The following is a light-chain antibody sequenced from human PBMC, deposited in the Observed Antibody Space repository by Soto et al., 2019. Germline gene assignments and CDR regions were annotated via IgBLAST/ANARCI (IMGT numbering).Light chain of an antibody. CDR2: GIS. V-gene: IGKV1-6*01. CDR3: QQRSNLPWT. J-gene: IGKJ1*01. Sequence: AIQMTQSPSSLSASVGDTVTFTCRASQAIRNDLGWFQQRPGKPPKLLIYGISILQTGVPSRFSGSGSDTDYTLTISSLEPEDFAVYYCQQRSNLPWTFGQGTKVDVK. CDR1: QAIRND.